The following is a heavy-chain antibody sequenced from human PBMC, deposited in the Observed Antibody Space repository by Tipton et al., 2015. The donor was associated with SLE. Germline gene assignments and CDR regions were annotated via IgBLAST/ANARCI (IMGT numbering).Heavy chain of an antibody. CDR1: GVSISNYY. Sequence: GLVKPSETLSLICSVSGVSISNYYWDWIRQTPGRGLAWIGSLYYTGITYYNPSLSGRVTISIDTSKNQFSLTVRSVTAADTAVYFCARRRTAADRNWFDSWGQGTLVTVSS. CDR2: LYYTGIT. J-gene: IGHJ5*01. V-gene: IGHV4-39*07. D-gene: IGHD6-13*01. CDR3: ARRRTAADRNWFDS.